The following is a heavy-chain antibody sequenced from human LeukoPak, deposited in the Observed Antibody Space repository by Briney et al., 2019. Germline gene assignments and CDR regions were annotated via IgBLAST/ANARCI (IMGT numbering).Heavy chain of an antibody. CDR1: GFPFYGYW. CDR2: IKHDESET. CDR3: AKDLGRSATTV. V-gene: IGHV3-7*03. D-gene: IGHD2-2*01. Sequence: GGSLRLSCAATGFPFYGYWMTWLRQAPGKGLEWVANIKHDESETNYADSVKGRFTISRDNAKNSLFLQMNSLRVEDTALYYCAKDLGRSATTVWSQGTLVTVSS. J-gene: IGHJ4*02.